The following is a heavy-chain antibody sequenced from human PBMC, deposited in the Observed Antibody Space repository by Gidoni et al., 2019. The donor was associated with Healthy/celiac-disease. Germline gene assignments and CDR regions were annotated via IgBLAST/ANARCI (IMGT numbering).Heavy chain of an antibody. V-gene: IGHV3-23*01. Sequence: EVQLLESGGGLVQPGGSLRLSCAASGFTFSSYAMSWVRQAPGKGLGWVSAISGSGGSTYYADSVKGRFTISRDNSKNTLYLQMNSLRAEDTAVYYCAKDRRFGEYYFDYWGQGTLVTVSS. CDR3: AKDRRFGEYYFDY. D-gene: IGHD3-10*01. CDR2: ISGSGGST. CDR1: GFTFSSYA. J-gene: IGHJ4*02.